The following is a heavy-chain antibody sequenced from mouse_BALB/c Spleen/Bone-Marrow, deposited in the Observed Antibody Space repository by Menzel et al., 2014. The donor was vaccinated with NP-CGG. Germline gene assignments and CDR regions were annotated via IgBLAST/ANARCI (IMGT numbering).Heavy chain of an antibody. J-gene: IGHJ3*01. D-gene: IGHD2-4*01. Sequence: EVKLMESGGGLVQPGGSLKLSCAASGFTFSNYGMSWVRQTPDKRLEMIATINVNGDTTYHPDSVKGRFTISRDNVKNTLYLQMSSLKSGDTAMYYCARGYDYSSWFAYWGQGTLVTVSA. CDR1: GFTFSNYG. CDR2: INVNGDTT. V-gene: IGHV5-6-3*01. CDR3: ARGYDYSSWFAY.